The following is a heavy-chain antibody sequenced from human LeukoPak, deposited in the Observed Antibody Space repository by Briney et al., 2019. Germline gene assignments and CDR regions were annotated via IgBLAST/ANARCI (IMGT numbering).Heavy chain of an antibody. CDR2: IYYSGTT. CDR1: GDSISSYY. CDR3: ARGYHDLSGYWLFYFDY. Sequence: PSETLSLTCTVSGDSISSYYWTWIRQPPGKGLEWIGYIYYSGTTNYNPSLKSRVTISIDTSKNQFSLKLSSVTAADTAVYYCARGYHDLSGYWLFYFDYWGQGTLVTVSS. J-gene: IGHJ4*02. V-gene: IGHV4-59*01. D-gene: IGHD3-22*01.